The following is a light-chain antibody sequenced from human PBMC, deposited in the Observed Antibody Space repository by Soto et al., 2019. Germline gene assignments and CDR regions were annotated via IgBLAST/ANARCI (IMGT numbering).Light chain of an antibody. CDR3: PEYDSPPCS. CDR2: DAS. J-gene: IGKJ3*01. V-gene: IGKV1-33*01. Sequence: DIQMTQSPSSLSASIGDRVTITCQASQDINNYLNWYQQRPGKAPNLLIYDASILERGVPSRVSGGGSANYFSLTIGSLEPEDIATYYWPEYDSPPCSFGPG. CDR1: QDINNY.